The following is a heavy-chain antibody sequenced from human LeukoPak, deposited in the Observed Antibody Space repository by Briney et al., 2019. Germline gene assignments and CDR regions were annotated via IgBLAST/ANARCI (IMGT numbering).Heavy chain of an antibody. CDR2: INPSGGTT. J-gene: IGHJ6*02. D-gene: IGHD6-19*01. Sequence: GASVKVSCKASGYTFTSYYMDWVRQAAGQGLEWMGIINPSGGTTRYAQKFQGRVTMTRDTSPSTVYMELSRLRSEDTAVYYCARAGIAVAGNYYGMDVWGQGTTVTVSS. CDR3: ARAGIAVAGNYYGMDV. CDR1: GYTFTSYY. V-gene: IGHV1-46*01.